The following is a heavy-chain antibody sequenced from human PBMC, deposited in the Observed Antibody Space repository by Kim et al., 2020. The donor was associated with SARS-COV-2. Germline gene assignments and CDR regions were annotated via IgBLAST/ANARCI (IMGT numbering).Heavy chain of an antibody. CDR3: ARGPRVYYFDY. Sequence: SETLSLTCTVSGGYISSGGYYWSWIRQHPGKGLEWIGYIYYSGSTYYNPSLKSRVIISVDTSKNQFSLKLSSVTAADTAVYYCARGPRVYYFDYWGQGTLVTVSS. CDR2: IYYSGST. D-gene: IGHD3-16*01. V-gene: IGHV4-31*03. CDR1: GGYISSGGYY. J-gene: IGHJ4*02.